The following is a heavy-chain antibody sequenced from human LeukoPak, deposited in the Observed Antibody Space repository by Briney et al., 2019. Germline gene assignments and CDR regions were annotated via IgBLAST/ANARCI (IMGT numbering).Heavy chain of an antibody. CDR1: GFTFSSYA. Sequence: GGSLRLSCAASGFTFSSYAMSWVRQAPGKGLEWVSAISGSGGSTYYADSVKGRLTISRDNSKNTLYLQMNSLRAEDTAVYYCAKGGPSYCSGGSCYAEAFDIWGQGTMVTVSS. D-gene: IGHD2-15*01. CDR3: AKGGPSYCSGGSCYAEAFDI. J-gene: IGHJ3*02. V-gene: IGHV3-23*01. CDR2: ISGSGGST.